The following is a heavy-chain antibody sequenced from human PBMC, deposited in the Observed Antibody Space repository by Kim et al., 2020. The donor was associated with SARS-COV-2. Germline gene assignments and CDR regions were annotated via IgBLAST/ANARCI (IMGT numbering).Heavy chain of an antibody. CDR1: GGSISSGSYY. CDR2: IYTSGST. V-gene: IGHV4-61*02. D-gene: IGHD3-9*01. CDR3: ARRNPTDYDILTGYYQNAFDI. Sequence: SETLSLTCTVSGGSISSGSYYWSWIRQPAGKGLEWIGRIYTSGSTNYNPSLKSRVTISVDTSKNQFSLKLSSVTAADTAVYYCARRNPTDYDILTGYYQNAFDIWGQGTMVTVSS. J-gene: IGHJ3*02.